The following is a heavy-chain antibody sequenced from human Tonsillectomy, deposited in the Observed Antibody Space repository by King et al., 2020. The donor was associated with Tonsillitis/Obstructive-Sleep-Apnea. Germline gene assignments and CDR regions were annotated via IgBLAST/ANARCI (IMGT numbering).Heavy chain of an antibody. D-gene: IGHD1-20*01. Sequence: GQLVQSGGGLVQPGGSLRLSCAASGFTFSSYSMNWVRQAPGKGLEWVSYISSSSSTIYYADSVKGRFTISRDNAKNSLYLQMNSLRDEDTAAYYCARSPYNWNDGYYYMDVWGKGTTVTVSS. CDR3: ARSPYNWNDGYYYMDV. CDR1: GFTFSSYS. V-gene: IGHV3-48*02. J-gene: IGHJ6*03. CDR2: ISSSSSTI.